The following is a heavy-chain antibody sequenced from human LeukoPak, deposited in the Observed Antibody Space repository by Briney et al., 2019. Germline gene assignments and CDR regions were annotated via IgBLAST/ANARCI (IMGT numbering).Heavy chain of an antibody. J-gene: IGHJ4*02. CDR1: GFIFSNYW. D-gene: IGHD6-13*01. V-gene: IGHV3-7*01. Sequence: HSGGSLRLSCAASGFIFSNYWMTWVRQAPGKGLEWVANIKKDGSEKYYVDSVKGRFTISKDNAKNSLYLQMNSLRAEDTAVYYCARWGSSWSDFDYWGQGTLVTVSS. CDR2: IKKDGSEK. CDR3: ARWGSSWSDFDY.